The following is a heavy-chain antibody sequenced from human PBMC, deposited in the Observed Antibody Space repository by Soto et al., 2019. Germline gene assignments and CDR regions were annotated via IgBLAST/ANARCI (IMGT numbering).Heavy chain of an antibody. Sequence: EVRLLESGGGLVQPGGSLRLSCAASGFTFTNYGMSWVRQAPGKGLEWVSGISGSGGSTYYADSVKGRFTISSDNSMNTLYLQMNSLRADDTAVYYCAKDLAYDILTGYYPNFDYWGQGTLVTVSS. CDR3: AKDLAYDILTGYYPNFDY. CDR1: GFTFTNYG. D-gene: IGHD3-9*01. CDR2: ISGSGGST. V-gene: IGHV3-23*01. J-gene: IGHJ4*02.